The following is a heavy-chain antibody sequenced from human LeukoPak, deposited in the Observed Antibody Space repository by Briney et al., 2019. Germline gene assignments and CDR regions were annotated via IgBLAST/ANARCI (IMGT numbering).Heavy chain of an antibody. CDR3: ARVGPLQLWFYFDY. Sequence: SGGSLRLSCAASGFTFSGSAIHWVRQAPGKGLEWVADIKQDGSEKFYADSVKGRFTISRDNAKNSLYLQMNSLRAEDTAVYYCARVGPLQLWFYFDYWGQGTLVTASS. V-gene: IGHV3-7*05. CDR2: IKQDGSEK. D-gene: IGHD5-18*01. J-gene: IGHJ4*02. CDR1: GFTFSGSA.